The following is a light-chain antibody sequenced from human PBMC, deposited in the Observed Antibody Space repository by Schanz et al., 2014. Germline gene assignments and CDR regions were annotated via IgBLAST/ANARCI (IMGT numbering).Light chain of an antibody. V-gene: IGLV2-14*01. Sequence: QSALTQPASVSGSPGQSITISCTGTSSDVGGYNYVSWYQQHPGKAPKLMIYDVSNRPSGVSNRFFGSESGNTASLTISGLQAEDEADYYCSSYTSSSTLVFGGGTKLTVL. J-gene: IGLJ2*01. CDR3: SSYTSSSTLV. CDR2: DVS. CDR1: SSDVGGYNY.